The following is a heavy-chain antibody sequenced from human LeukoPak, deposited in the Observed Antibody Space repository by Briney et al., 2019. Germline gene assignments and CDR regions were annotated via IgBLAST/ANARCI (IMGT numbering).Heavy chain of an antibody. J-gene: IGHJ2*01. D-gene: IGHD3-9*01. CDR2: INSDRSST. CDR3: ARPSFDWLLRNWYFDL. V-gene: IGHV3-74*01. Sequence: GGSLRLSCAASGFTFSSYWMHWVRQAPGKGLVWVSRINSDRSSTSYADSVKGRFTISRDNAKNMLYLQMNSLRAEDTAVYYCARPSFDWLLRNWYFDLWGRGTLVTVSS. CDR1: GFTFSSYW.